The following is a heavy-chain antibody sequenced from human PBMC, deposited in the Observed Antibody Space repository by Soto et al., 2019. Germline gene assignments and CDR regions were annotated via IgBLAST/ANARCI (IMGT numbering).Heavy chain of an antibody. V-gene: IGHV1-18*01. CDR3: ATINLLGYGISTSCSVVDY. Sequence: ASVKVSCKASGYTFTIYGISGVRQAPGQGLEWMGCISAYNVNTTYAQKLQGRVTMTTDTSTSTAYMELRSLRSDDTALYYCATINLLGYGISTSCSVVDYWG. CDR2: ISAYNVNT. D-gene: IGHD2-2*01. J-gene: IGHJ4*01. CDR1: GYTFTIYG.